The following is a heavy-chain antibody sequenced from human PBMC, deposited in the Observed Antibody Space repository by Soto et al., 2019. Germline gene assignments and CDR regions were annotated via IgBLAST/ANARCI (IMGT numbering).Heavy chain of an antibody. Sequence: GGSLRLSCASSGFTFTNYVMKWVRPAPGKGLEWVSGISGSGTSTWYADSVKGRFTISRDTSKNTLYLQMNSLRAEDTAVYYCAKDLFLQGYFGSGNYYALDYWGQGTLVNGS. V-gene: IGHV3-23*01. CDR3: AKDLFLQGYFGSGNYYALDY. CDR1: GFTFTNYV. CDR2: ISGSGTST. D-gene: IGHD3-10*01. J-gene: IGHJ4*02.